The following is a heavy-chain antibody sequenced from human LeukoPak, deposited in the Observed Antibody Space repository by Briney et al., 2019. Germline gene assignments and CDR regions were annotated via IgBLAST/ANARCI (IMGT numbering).Heavy chain of an antibody. CDR2: IYPGDSDT. CDR3: ARMPFCGGDCYSGYYFDY. CDR1: GDSFTSYW. Sequence: PGESLKISCQGSGDSFTSYWIGWVRQMPGKGLEWMGIIYPGDSDTRYSPSFQGQVTISADKSISTAYLQWSSLKASETAIYYCARMPFCGGDCYSGYYFDYWGQGTLVTVSS. D-gene: IGHD2-21*02. J-gene: IGHJ4*02. V-gene: IGHV5-51*01.